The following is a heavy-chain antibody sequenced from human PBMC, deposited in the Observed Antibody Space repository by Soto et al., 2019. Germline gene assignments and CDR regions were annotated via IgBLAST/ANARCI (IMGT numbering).Heavy chain of an antibody. Sequence: QVQLVQSGAEVKKPGASVKVSCKASGYTFTSYGISWVRQAPGQGLEWMGWISAYNGNTNYAQKLQGRVTMTTDTSTSTAYMELRSLRSDDTAVYSCARDPPPAERIAARPVYWFDPWGQGTLVTVSS. CDR3: ARDPPPAERIAARPVYWFDP. D-gene: IGHD6-6*01. V-gene: IGHV1-18*01. CDR1: GYTFTSYG. CDR2: ISAYNGNT. J-gene: IGHJ5*02.